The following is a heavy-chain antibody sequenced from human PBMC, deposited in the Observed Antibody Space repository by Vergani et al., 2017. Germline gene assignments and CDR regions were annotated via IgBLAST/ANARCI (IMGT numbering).Heavy chain of an antibody. J-gene: IGHJ6*02. CDR3: ERVMCSSTSCYLYGMDV. D-gene: IGHD2-2*01. CDR1: GGTFSSYA. CDR2: IIPIFGTA. V-gene: IGHV1-69*18. Sequence: QVQLVQSGAEVKKPGSSVKVSCKASGGTFSSYAISWVRQAPGQGLEWMGRIIPIFGTANYAQKFQGRVTINADESTSTAYMELRSLRSEDTAVYYCERVMCSSTSCYLYGMDVWGQGTTVTVSS.